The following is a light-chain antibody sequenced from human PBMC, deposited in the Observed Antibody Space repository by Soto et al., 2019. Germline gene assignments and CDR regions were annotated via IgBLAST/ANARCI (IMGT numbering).Light chain of an antibody. Sequence: SIRRSLNWYQQKPGKAPKLLIYAASSLQSGVPSRFSGSGYGTDFTLTITSLQSEDFAIYYCQQSYSSPRTLGQGTKADSK. CDR1: SIRRS. V-gene: IGKV1-39*01. J-gene: IGKJ1*01. CDR2: AAS. CDR3: QQSYSSPRT.